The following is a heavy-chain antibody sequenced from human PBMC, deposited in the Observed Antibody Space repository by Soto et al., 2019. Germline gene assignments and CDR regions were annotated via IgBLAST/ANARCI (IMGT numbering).Heavy chain of an antibody. Sequence: GASVKVSCKASGGTFSSYTISWVRQAPGQGLERMGRIIPILGIANYAQKFQGRVTITADKSTSTAYMELSSLRSEDTAVYYCARDPSSTADYWGQGTLVTVSS. V-gene: IGHV1-69*04. D-gene: IGHD6-6*01. J-gene: IGHJ4*02. CDR2: IIPILGIA. CDR3: ARDPSSTADY. CDR1: GGTFSSYT.